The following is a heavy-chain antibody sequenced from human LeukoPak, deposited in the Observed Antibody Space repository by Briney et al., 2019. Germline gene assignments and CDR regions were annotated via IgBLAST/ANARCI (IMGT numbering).Heavy chain of an antibody. V-gene: IGHV1-2*04. J-gene: IGHJ6*02. Sequence: GASVKVPCKASGYTFTGYYMHWVRQAPGQGLEWMGWINPNSGGTNYAQKFQGWVTMTRDTSISTAYMELSRLRSDDTAVYYCARAGESGYDPHNPHYGMDVWGQGTTVTVSS. CDR3: ARAGESGYDPHNPHYGMDV. CDR1: GYTFTGYY. D-gene: IGHD5-12*01. CDR2: INPNSGGT.